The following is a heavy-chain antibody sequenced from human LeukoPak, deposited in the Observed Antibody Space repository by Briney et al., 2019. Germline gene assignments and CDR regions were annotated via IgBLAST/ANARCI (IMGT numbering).Heavy chain of an antibody. J-gene: IGHJ5*02. CDR2: IYYSGST. Sequence: SETLSLTCTVSGTSISSYYWSWIRQPPGKGLEWIGYIYYSGSTNYNPSLKSRVTISVDTSKNQFSLKLSSVTAADTAVYYCARCIAVGNWFDPWGQGTLVTVSS. CDR3: ARCIAVGNWFDP. CDR1: GTSISSYY. V-gene: IGHV4-59*12. D-gene: IGHD6-19*01.